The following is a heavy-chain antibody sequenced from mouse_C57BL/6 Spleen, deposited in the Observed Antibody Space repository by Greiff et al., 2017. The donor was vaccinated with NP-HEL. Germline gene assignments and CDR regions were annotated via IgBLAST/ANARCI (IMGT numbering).Heavy chain of an antibody. Sequence: EVMLVESGGDLVKPGGSLKLSCAASGFTFSSYGMSWVRQTPDKRLEWVATISSGGSYTYYPDSVKGRFTISRDNAKNTLYLQMSSLKSEDTAMYYCARAVTTGYYFDYWGQGTTLTVSS. D-gene: IGHD2-2*01. CDR1: GFTFSSYG. CDR3: ARAVTTGYYFDY. V-gene: IGHV5-6*01. J-gene: IGHJ2*01. CDR2: ISSGGSYT.